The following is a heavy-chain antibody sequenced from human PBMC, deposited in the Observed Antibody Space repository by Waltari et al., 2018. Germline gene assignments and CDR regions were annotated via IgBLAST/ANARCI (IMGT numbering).Heavy chain of an antibody. V-gene: IGHV3-7*01. Sequence: EVQLVESGGGLVEPGGAVGLSCEVSGFRWSRNWMTWVRQAAGKGLEWVANINQDGSEKYSVESVKGRFTISRDNAKNSLYLQLNSLRADDTAVYYCTRGGDDSSWYWRNWGQGTLVTVSS. D-gene: IGHD6-13*01. CDR1: GFRWSRNW. J-gene: IGHJ4*02. CDR3: TRGGDDSSWYWRN. CDR2: INQDGSEK.